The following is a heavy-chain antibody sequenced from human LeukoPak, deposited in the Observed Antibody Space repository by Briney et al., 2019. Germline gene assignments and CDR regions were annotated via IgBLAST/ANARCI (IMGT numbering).Heavy chain of an antibody. D-gene: IGHD3-10*01. CDR1: GYTFTSYD. V-gene: IGHV1-8*01. CDR3: ARGITMVRGVIITSRWFDP. J-gene: IGHJ5*02. Sequence: ASVKVSCKASGYTFTSYDINWVRQATGQGLEWMGWMNPNSGNTGYAQKFQGRVTMTRNTSISTAYMELSSLRSGDTAVYYCARGITMVRGVIITSRWFDPWGQGTLVTVSS. CDR2: MNPNSGNT.